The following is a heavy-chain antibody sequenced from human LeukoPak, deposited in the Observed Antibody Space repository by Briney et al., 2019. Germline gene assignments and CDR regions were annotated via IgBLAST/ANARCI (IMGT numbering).Heavy chain of an antibody. Sequence: GGSLRLSCAASGLTFITYGMHWVRQAPGKGLEWVAVIWYDGYNKYYADSVKGRFTISRDNSKNTLYLQMNSLRAEDTAVYYCARDLSVGSIGVDYWGQGTLDTVSS. V-gene: IGHV3-33*01. D-gene: IGHD4-23*01. CDR2: IWYDGYNK. CDR1: GLTFITYG. J-gene: IGHJ4*02. CDR3: ARDLSVGSIGVDY.